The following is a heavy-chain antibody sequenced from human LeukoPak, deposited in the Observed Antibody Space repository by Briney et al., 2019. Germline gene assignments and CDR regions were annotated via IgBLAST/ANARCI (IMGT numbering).Heavy chain of an antibody. J-gene: IGHJ3*02. CDR2: INSDGSST. Sequence: PGGSLRLSCAASGFTFSSYEMNWVRQAPGKGLVWVSRINSDGSSTSYADSVKGRFTISRDNAKNTLYLQMNSLRAEDTAVYYCAREGRVGARGGAFDIWGQGTMVTVSS. D-gene: IGHD1-26*01. CDR1: GFTFSSYE. CDR3: AREGRVGARGGAFDI. V-gene: IGHV3-74*01.